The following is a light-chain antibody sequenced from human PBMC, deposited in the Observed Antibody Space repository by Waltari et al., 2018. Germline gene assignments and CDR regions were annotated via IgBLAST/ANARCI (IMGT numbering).Light chain of an antibody. Sequence: DIVMTQSPDSLAVSLGERATINCKSSQSVLYSSNNENYLAWYQQKPGQPPKLLIFWASVRESGVPYRFSGSGSGTDFTLTINGLQAEDVAVYYCQQYYGTPLTFGQGTKVEIK. J-gene: IGKJ1*01. CDR1: QSVLYSSNNENY. CDR3: QQYYGTPLT. V-gene: IGKV4-1*01. CDR2: WAS.